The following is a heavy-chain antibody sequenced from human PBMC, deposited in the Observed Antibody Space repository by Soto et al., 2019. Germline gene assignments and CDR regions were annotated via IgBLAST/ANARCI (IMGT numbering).Heavy chain of an antibody. CDR3: ARDEPIPNVGGGKDY. CDR1: GYTFTSYG. V-gene: IGHV1-18*01. CDR2: ISAYNGNT. Sequence: QVQLVQSGAEVKKPGASVKVSCKASGYTFTSYGISWVRQAPGQGLEWMGWISAYNGNTNYAQKLQGRVTMTTDTSTSTAYMELRSRRSDDTAVYYCARDEPIPNVGGGKDYWGQGTLVTVSS. J-gene: IGHJ4*02. D-gene: IGHD3-16*01.